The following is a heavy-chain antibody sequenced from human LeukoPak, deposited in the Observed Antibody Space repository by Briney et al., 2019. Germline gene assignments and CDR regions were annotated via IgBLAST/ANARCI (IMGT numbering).Heavy chain of an antibody. V-gene: IGHV3-30*04. Sequence: GGSLRLSCAASGFTFSSYAMHWVRQAPGKGLEWVAVISYDGSNKYYADSVKGRFTISRDNSKNTLYLQMNSLRAEDTAVYYCARDHYGSGSYYNAPYYFDYWGQGTLVTLSS. J-gene: IGHJ4*02. CDR2: ISYDGSNK. D-gene: IGHD3-10*01. CDR1: GFTFSSYA. CDR3: ARDHYGSGSYYNAPYYFDY.